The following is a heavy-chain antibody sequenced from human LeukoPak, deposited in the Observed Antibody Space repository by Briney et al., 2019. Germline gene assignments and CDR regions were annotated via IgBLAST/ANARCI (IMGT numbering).Heavy chain of an antibody. Sequence: GGSLRLSCAASGFTFSNYDIHWVRQAPGKGLEWVAIISHDGSNKYYGDSLKGRFTISRDNAKNSLYLQMNSLRAEDTAVYYCARDRIIYGDYGDAFDIWGQGTMVSVSS. J-gene: IGHJ3*02. CDR3: ARDRIIYGDYGDAFDI. V-gene: IGHV3-30*03. CDR2: ISHDGSNK. CDR1: GFTFSNYD. D-gene: IGHD4-17*01.